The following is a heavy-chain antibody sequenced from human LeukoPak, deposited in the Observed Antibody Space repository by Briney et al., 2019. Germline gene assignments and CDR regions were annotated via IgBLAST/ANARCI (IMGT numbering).Heavy chain of an antibody. D-gene: IGHD1-1*01. V-gene: IGHV3-30*18. CDR3: AKEENVELDY. CDR2: ISYDGSNK. J-gene: IGHJ4*02. CDR1: GFTFSSYG. Sequence: PGGSLRLSCAASGFTFSSYGMHRVRQAPGKGLEWVAVISYDGSNKYYADSVKGRFTISRDNSKNTLYLQMNSLRAEDTAVYYCAKEENVELDYWGQGTLVTVSS.